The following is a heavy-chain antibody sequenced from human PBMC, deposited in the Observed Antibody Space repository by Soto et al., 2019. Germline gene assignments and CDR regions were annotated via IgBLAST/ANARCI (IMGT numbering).Heavy chain of an antibody. J-gene: IGHJ3*02. CDR1: GYTFTSYW. V-gene: IGHV5-51*03. CDR3: ARRQVWFGELLHAFDI. Sequence: EVQLVQSGAEVKEPGESLKISCKGSGYTFTSYWIGWVRQMPGKGLEWMGIIYAGDSETRYSPSFQGQVTISADKSIXXVNLQWSSWKASDTAMYYCARRQVWFGELLHAFDIWGQGTMVTVSS. CDR2: IYAGDSET. D-gene: IGHD3-10*01.